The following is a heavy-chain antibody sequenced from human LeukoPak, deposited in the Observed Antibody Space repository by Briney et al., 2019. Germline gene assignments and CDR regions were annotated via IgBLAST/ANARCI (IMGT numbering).Heavy chain of an antibody. CDR3: ARAVRGSSEGQDAFDI. CDR1: GGSFSGYY. CDR2: INHSGST. D-gene: IGHD1-26*01. J-gene: IGHJ3*02. V-gene: IGHV4-34*01. Sequence: SETLSLTCAVYGGSFSGYYWSWIRQPPGKGLEWIGEINHSGSTDYNPSLKSRVTISVDTSKNQFSLKLSSVTAADTAVYYCARAVRGSSEGQDAFDIWGQGTMVTVSS.